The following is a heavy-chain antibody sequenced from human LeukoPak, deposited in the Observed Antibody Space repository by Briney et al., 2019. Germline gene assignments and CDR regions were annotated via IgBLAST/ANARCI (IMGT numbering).Heavy chain of an antibody. J-gene: IGHJ4*01. CDR2: IHYTGIT. Sequence: PSETLSLTCAVSGGSISSYYWSWIRQHPGKGLEWIGYIHYTGITNYNPSLQSRVTISVDTSKNQFSLKLSSVTAADTAVYYCGRDGVRLGTWPWGHGTLVTVSS. D-gene: IGHD3-10*01. CDR1: GGSISSYY. V-gene: IGHV4-59*01. CDR3: GRDGVRLGTWP.